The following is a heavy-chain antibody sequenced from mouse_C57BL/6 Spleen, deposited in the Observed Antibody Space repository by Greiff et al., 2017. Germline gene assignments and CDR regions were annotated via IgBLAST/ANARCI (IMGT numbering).Heavy chain of an antibody. CDR3: SRSGVWDGYAMGY. D-gene: IGHD2-10*02. CDR2: ILPGSGST. Sequence: QVQLQQSGAELMKPGASVKLSCKATGYTFTGYWIEWVKQRPGHGLEWIGGILPGSGSTNYNEKFKGKATFTADTTSNTAYMQHSSLTTDDAAIYYCSRSGVWDGYAMGYWGQGTSVTVSS. V-gene: IGHV1-9*01. J-gene: IGHJ4*01. CDR1: GYTFTGYW.